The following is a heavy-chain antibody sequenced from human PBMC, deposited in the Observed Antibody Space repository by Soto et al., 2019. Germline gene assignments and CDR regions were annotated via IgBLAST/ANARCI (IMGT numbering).Heavy chain of an antibody. CDR3: ARSPMVLGDPFDT. D-gene: IGHD3-10*01. V-gene: IGHV4-31*03. CDR1: GGSISSGGYY. Sequence: SETLSLTCTVSGGSISSGGYYWSWIRQHPGKGLEWIGYIYYSGSTYYNPSLKSRVTISVDTSKNQFSLKLSSVTAADTAVYYCARSPMVLGDPFDTWGQGTLVTVSS. CDR2: IYYSGST. J-gene: IGHJ5*02.